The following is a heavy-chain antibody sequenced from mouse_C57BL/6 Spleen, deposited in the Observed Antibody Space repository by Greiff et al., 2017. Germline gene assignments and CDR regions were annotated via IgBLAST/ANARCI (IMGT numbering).Heavy chain of an antibody. CDR2: IHPSDSDT. CDR1: GYTFTSYW. D-gene: IGHD2-5*01. CDR3: APAYSNSFAY. Sequence: QVQLKQPGAELVKPGASVKVSCKASGYTFTSYWMHWVKQRPGQGLEWIGRIHPSDSDTNYNQKFKGKATLTVDKSSSTAYMQLSSLTSEDSAFYYCAPAYSNSFAYWGQGTLVTVSA. J-gene: IGHJ3*01. V-gene: IGHV1-74*01.